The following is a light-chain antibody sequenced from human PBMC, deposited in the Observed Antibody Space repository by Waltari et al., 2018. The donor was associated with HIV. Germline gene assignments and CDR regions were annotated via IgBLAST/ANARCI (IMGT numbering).Light chain of an antibody. CDR2: KAS. V-gene: IGKV1-5*03. CDR1: QNISNW. CDR3: QQYYSTWT. J-gene: IGKJ1*01. Sequence: DIQMTQSPSTLSASVGDRVSFTCRASQNISNWLAWYQQKPGQAPKLLLYKASTLESGVPSRFSGSGSGTEFTLTISSLQPDDFATYFCQQYYSTWTFGQGTKVEIK.